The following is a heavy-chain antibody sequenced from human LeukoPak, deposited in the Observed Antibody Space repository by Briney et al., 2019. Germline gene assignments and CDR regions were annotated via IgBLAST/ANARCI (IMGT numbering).Heavy chain of an antibody. CDR1: GFTFSTYW. CDR3: ANLQGWSGYSFADY. V-gene: IGHV3-74*01. D-gene: IGHD3-3*01. J-gene: IGHJ4*02. Sequence: GGSLRLSCAVSGFTFSTYWMHWVRQVAGKGLVWVSRINTDGSSTSYADSVKGRFTISRDNSKNTLYLQMNSLRAEDTAVYYCANLQGWSGYSFADYWGQGTLVTVSS. CDR2: INTDGSST.